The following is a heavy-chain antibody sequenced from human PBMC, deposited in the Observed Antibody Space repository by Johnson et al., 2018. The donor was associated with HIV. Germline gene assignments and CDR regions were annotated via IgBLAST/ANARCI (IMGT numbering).Heavy chain of an antibody. CDR1: GFTFDDYA. J-gene: IGHJ3*02. D-gene: IGHD5-12*01. CDR2: ISWNSGSI. V-gene: IGHV3-9*01. Sequence: VQLVESGGGVVQPGRSLRLSCAASGFTFDDYAMHWVRQAPGKGLEWVSGISWNSGSIGYADSVKGRFTISRDNAKNSLYLQMNSLRAEDTAIYYCASQVRGLRLGVDAFDIWGQGTLVTVSS. CDR3: ASQVRGLRLGVDAFDI.